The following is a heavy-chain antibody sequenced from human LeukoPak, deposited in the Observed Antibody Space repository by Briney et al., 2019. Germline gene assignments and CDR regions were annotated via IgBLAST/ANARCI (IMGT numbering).Heavy chain of an antibody. D-gene: IGHD2-2*01. Sequence: ASVKVSCKVSGYTLTELSMHWVRQAPGKGLEWMGGFDPEDGETIYAQKFQGRVTMTEDTSTDTAYMELSSLRSEDTAVYYCASYCSSTSCYGGDYYYGMDVWGQGTTVTVSS. V-gene: IGHV1-24*01. CDR1: GYTLTELS. CDR2: FDPEDGET. CDR3: ASYCSSTSCYGGDYYYGMDV. J-gene: IGHJ6*02.